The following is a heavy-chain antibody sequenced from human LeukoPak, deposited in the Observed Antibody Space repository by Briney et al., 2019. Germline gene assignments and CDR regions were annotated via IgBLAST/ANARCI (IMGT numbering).Heavy chain of an antibody. D-gene: IGHD2-21*02. CDR3: ARGTGVVVTGPLDY. Sequence: PSETLSLTCALYGGPFSGYSWHWIRQPPGKGREWIGEVNHSGSTNYNPDLKSGVTISPDTSKNRSSLKLSSVNGADTAVYYCARGTGVVVTGPLDYWGQGTLVTVSS. V-gene: IGHV4-34*01. CDR2: VNHSGST. J-gene: IGHJ4*02. CDR1: GGPFSGYS.